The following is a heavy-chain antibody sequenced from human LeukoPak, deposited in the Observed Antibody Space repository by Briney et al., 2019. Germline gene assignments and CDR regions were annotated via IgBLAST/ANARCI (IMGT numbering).Heavy chain of an antibody. D-gene: IGHD5-18*01. CDR1: GGSISSSSYY. V-gene: IGHV4-39*02. Sequence: SETLSLTCTASGGSISSSSYYWGWIRQPPGKGLEWIGSIYYSGSTYYNPSLKSRVTISVDTSKNQFSLKLSSVTAADTAVYYCARDSGYSLWFDYWGQGTLVTVSS. CDR3: ARDSGYSLWFDY. J-gene: IGHJ4*02. CDR2: IYYSGST.